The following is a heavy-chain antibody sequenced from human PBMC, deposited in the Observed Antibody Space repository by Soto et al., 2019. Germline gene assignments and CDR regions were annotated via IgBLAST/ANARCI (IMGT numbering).Heavy chain of an antibody. D-gene: IGHD2-15*01. CDR3: ASWDIVVVVADTPGYYYGMDV. V-gene: IGHV5-10-1*01. CDR1: GYSFTSYW. J-gene: IGHJ6*02. CDR2: IDPSDSYT. Sequence: GESLKISCKGSGYSFTSYWISWVRQMPGKGLEWMGRIDPSDSYTNYSPSFQGHVTISADKSISTAYLQWSSLKASDTAMYYCASWDIVVVVADTPGYYYGMDVWGQGTTVTVSS.